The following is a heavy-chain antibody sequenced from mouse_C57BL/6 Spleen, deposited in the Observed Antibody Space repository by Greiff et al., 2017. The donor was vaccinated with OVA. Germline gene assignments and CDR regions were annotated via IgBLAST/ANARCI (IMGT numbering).Heavy chain of an antibody. CDR3: TRWREWLLLFAY. Sequence: QVQLQQSGAELVRPGASVTLSCKASGYTFNDYEMHWVKQTPVHGLEWIGAIDPETGGTAYNQKFKGKAILTAATSSSPAYMELRSLTSEDSAVYYCTRWREWLLLFAYWGQGTLVTVSA. CDR2: IDPETGGT. J-gene: IGHJ3*01. CDR1: GYTFNDYE. D-gene: IGHD2-3*01. V-gene: IGHV1-15*01.